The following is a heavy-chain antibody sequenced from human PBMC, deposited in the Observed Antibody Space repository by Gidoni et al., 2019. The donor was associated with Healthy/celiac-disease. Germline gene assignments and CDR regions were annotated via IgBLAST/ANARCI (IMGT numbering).Heavy chain of an antibody. CDR1: GGTFTRYA. J-gene: IGHJ6*02. V-gene: IGHV1-69*06. CDR2: IIPIFGTA. CDR3: ARDPGAGVYDYVWGSGDHYGMDV. D-gene: IGHD3-16*01. Sequence: QVQRVQSGAEVKKPGSSVKVSCKASGGTFTRYAISWVRPAPGQGLEWMGGIIPIFGTANYAQKFQGRVTITADKSTSTAYMELSSLRSEDTAVYYCARDPGAGVYDYVWGSGDHYGMDVWGQGTTVTVSS.